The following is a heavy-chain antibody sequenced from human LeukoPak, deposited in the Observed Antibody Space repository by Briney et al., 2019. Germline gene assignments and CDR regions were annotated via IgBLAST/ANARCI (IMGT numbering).Heavy chain of an antibody. CDR1: GFTFSSYS. CDR3: ARGQQWQQRWFDP. CDR2: ISSSSSYI. V-gene: IGHV3-21*01. J-gene: IGHJ5*02. Sequence: GGSLRLSCAASGFTFSSYSMNWVRQAPGKGLEWVSSISSSSSYIYYADSVKGRFIISRDNAKNSLYLQMNSLRAEDTAVYYCARGQQWQQRWFDPWGQGTLVTVSS. D-gene: IGHD6-19*01.